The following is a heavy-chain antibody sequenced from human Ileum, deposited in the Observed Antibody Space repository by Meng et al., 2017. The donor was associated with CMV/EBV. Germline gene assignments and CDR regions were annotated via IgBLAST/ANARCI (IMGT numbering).Heavy chain of an antibody. Sequence: SSGFTFNTYGIHWVRQAPGKGLEWVAVIWYDGSNKYYADSVQGRFTISRDNSKNTLYLHMNSLRAEDTAVYYCARDQPYQLLYLFDYWGQGTLVTVSS. J-gene: IGHJ4*02. CDR3: ARDQPYQLLYLFDY. D-gene: IGHD2-2*02. CDR2: IWYDGSNK. CDR1: GFTFNTYG. V-gene: IGHV3-33*01.